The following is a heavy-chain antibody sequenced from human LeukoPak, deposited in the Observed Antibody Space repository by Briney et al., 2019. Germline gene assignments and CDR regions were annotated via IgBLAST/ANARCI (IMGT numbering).Heavy chain of an antibody. CDR1: GGSISSGDYS. J-gene: IGHJ4*02. Sequence: SQTLSLTCTVSGGSISSGDYSWSWIRQPPGKGLEWIGYIYYSGSTYYNPSLKSRVTISVDTSKNQFSLKLSSVTAADTAVYYCARVGYGDSGPDYWGQGTLVTVSS. CDR2: IYYSGST. V-gene: IGHV4-30-4*01. CDR3: ARVGYGDSGPDY. D-gene: IGHD4-17*01.